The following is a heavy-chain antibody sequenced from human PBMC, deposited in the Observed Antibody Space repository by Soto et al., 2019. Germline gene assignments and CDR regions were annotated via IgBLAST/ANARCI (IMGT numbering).Heavy chain of an antibody. CDR2: IYSGGST. Sequence: GGSLRLSCAASGVTVSSNYMSWVRQAPGKGLEWVSVIYSGGSTYYADSVKGRFTISRDNSKNTLYLQMNSLRAEDTAVYYCARAPRGRYCSSTSCYFDYWGQGT. D-gene: IGHD2-2*01. CDR3: ARAPRGRYCSSTSCYFDY. V-gene: IGHV3-66*01. J-gene: IGHJ4*02. CDR1: GVTVSSNY.